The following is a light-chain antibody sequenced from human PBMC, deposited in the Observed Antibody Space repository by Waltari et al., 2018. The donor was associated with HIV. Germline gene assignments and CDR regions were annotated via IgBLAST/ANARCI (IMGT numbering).Light chain of an antibody. Sequence: EVVLTQSPATLSLSPGERATLSCRASQSVTTFLAWYQHRPGQAPRLLIYDASNRATGIPVRFSGSGSGTDFTLTISSLESEDFAIYYCQQRVHWPLTFGGGTKVEIK. J-gene: IGKJ4*01. CDR1: QSVTTF. V-gene: IGKV3-11*01. CDR3: QQRVHWPLT. CDR2: DAS.